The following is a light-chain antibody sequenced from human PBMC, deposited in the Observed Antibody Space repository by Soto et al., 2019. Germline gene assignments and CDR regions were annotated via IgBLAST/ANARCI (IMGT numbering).Light chain of an antibody. CDR3: SSYTTSSTSVV. V-gene: IGLV2-14*01. J-gene: IGLJ2*01. CDR1: SSDVGDYNY. Sequence: QSALTQPASVSGSPGQSITISCTGTSSDVGDYNYVSWYQQHPGKAPKLMIYDISNRPSGVSNRFSGPKSGNTASLTISGLQAEDEADYYCSSYTTSSTSVVFGGGTKLTVL. CDR2: DIS.